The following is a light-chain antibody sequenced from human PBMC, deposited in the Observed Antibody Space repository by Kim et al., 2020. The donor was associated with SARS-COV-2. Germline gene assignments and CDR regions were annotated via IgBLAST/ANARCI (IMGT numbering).Light chain of an antibody. CDR2: DVT. V-gene: IGLV2-11*01. Sequence: PGQSVTISCTGASNNIGFYNYVSWYQHHPGSAPKLIIYDVTKRPSGVPDRFSGSKSGNTASLTVSGLQSEDEADYYCCSYAGDYVIFGGGTQLTVL. J-gene: IGLJ2*01. CDR3: CSYAGDYVI. CDR1: SNNIGFYNY.